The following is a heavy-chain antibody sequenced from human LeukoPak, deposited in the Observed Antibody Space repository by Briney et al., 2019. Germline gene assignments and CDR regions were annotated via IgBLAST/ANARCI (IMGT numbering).Heavy chain of an antibody. D-gene: IGHD3-22*01. CDR3: ARAESGYYSGDYYYYYMDV. Sequence: PQASVKVSCKASGYTFTSYGISWVRQAPGQGLEWMGWISAYNGNTNYAQKLQGRVTMTTDTSTSTAYMELSSLRSEDTAVYYCARAESGYYSGDYYYYYMDVWGKGTTVTVSS. CDR2: ISAYNGNT. V-gene: IGHV1-18*01. J-gene: IGHJ6*03. CDR1: GYTFTSYG.